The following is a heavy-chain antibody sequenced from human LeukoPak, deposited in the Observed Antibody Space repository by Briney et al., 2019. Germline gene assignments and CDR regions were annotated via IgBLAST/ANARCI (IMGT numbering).Heavy chain of an antibody. V-gene: IGHV4-30-4*01. CDR2: IYYSGST. CDR3: AREGNLGYCSGGSCYYFYC. D-gene: IGHD2-15*01. Sequence: PSESLSLTCTLSGGSMSSGDSYWSWIRQPPGKGLEWFRYIYYSGSTYYNPSLKSRVTISVDTSKNQFSLTLSSVTAADTAVYYCAREGNLGYCSGGSCYYFYCWGQGTLVTVSS. CDR1: GGSMSSGDSY. J-gene: IGHJ4*02.